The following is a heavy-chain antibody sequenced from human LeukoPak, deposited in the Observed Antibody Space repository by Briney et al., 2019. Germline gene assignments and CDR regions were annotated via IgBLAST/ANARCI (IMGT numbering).Heavy chain of an antibody. CDR2: INPSGGST. Sequence: ASVRVSCKASGYTFTSHYMHWVRQAPGQGLEWMGIINPSGGSTSYAQKFQGRVTMTRDTSTSTVYMELSSLRSEDTAVYYCARVEGDDAFDIWGQGTMVTVSS. D-gene: IGHD3-16*01. J-gene: IGHJ3*02. V-gene: IGHV1-46*01. CDR3: ARVEGDDAFDI. CDR1: GYTFTSHY.